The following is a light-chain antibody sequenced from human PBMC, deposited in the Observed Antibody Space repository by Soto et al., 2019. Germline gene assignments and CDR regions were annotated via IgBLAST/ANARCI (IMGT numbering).Light chain of an antibody. CDR2: DVS. V-gene: IGLV2-14*03. CDR1: SSDVV. CDR3: SSRTTNSPTTSNIL. Sequence: QSALTQPASVSGSPGQSITISCTGPSSDVVSWYQHHPGKAPKLIIFDVSNRRSDVSDRFSGSKSGNTASLTISGLQTGDEADYYCSSRTTNSPTTSNILFGGGTKVTVL. J-gene: IGLJ2*01.